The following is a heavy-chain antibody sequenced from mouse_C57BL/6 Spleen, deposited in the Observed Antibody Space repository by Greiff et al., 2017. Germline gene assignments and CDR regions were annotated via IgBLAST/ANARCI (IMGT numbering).Heavy chain of an antibody. V-gene: IGHV1-82*01. CDR2: IYPGDGDT. J-gene: IGHJ2*01. D-gene: IGHD3-1*01. CDR3: ARGALAFAY. CDR1: GYAFSSSW. Sequence: VQLQQPGPELVKPGASVKISCKASGYAFSSSWMNWVKQRPGKGLEWIGRIYPGDGDTNYNGKFKGKATLTADKSSSTAYMRLSSLTSEDSAVCFCARGALAFAYWGQGTTLTVSS.